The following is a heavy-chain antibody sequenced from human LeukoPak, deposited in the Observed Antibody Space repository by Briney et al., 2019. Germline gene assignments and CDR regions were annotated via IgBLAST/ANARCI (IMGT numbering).Heavy chain of an antibody. CDR2: ISADNGNT. V-gene: IGHV1-18*01. CDR1: GGTFSSYA. CDR3: ATEVPHCSGGTCYFGWFDP. Sequence: ASVKVSCKASGGTFSSYAISWVRQAPGQGLEWMGWISADNGNTNYAQKFQDRVTMTTDTSTSTVYLELRSLRSDDTAVFYCATEVPHCSGGTCYFGWFDPWGQGTLVTVSS. D-gene: IGHD2-15*01. J-gene: IGHJ5*02.